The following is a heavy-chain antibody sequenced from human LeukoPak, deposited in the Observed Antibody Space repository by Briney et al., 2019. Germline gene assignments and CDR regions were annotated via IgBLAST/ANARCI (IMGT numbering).Heavy chain of an antibody. V-gene: IGHV5-51*01. CDR2: IYPGDSDT. CDR1: GYSFTSYW. CDR3: ARQPKSYYYYYMDV. Sequence: ESLKISYKGSGYSFTSYWIGWVRRMPGKGLEWMGIIYPGDSDTRYCPSFQGQVTISADKSISTAYLQWSSLKASDTAMYYCARQPKSYYYYYMDVWGKGTTVTVSS. J-gene: IGHJ6*03.